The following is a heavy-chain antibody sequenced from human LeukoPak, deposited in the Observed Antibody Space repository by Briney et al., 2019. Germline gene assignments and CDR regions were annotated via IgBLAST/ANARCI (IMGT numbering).Heavy chain of an antibody. V-gene: IGHV3-48*01. CDR3: ARGITIFGVGPLRY. CDR2: ISSSSSTI. Sequence: GGSLRLSRAASGFTFSSYSMNWVRQAPGKGLEWVSYISSSSSTIYYADSVEGRFTISRDNAKNSLYLQMNSLRAEDTAVYYCARGITIFGVGPLRYWGQGTLVTVPS. CDR1: GFTFSSYS. D-gene: IGHD3-3*01. J-gene: IGHJ4*02.